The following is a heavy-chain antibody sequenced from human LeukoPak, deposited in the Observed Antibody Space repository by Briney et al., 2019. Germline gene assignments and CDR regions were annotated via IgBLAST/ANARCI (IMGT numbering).Heavy chain of an antibody. J-gene: IGHJ4*02. CDR2: MYLSGTT. CDR3: AGLVGRYSSGLYYYYFDY. CDR1: GDSINSLDL. D-gene: IGHD3-22*01. Sequence: SGTLSLTCAVSGDSINSLDLWSWVRQPPGKGLEWIGEMYLSGTTHSNPSVKSRVTISIDKSKNQFSLNLSSVTAADTAVYYCAGLVGRYSSGLYYYYFDYWGQGTLVTVSS. V-gene: IGHV4-4*02.